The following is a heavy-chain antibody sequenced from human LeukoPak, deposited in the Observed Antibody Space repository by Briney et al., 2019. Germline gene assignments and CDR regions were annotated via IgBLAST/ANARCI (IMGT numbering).Heavy chain of an antibody. CDR3: ARDMYSSGWYPDY. CDR1: GFTFSSYA. V-gene: IGHV3-30-3*01. J-gene: IGHJ4*02. Sequence: GRSLRLSCAASGFTFSSYAMHWVRQAPGKGLEWVAVMSYDGSNKYYADSVKGRFTISRDNSKNTLYLQMNSLRAEDTAVYYCARDMYSSGWYPDYWGQGTLVTVSS. CDR2: MSYDGSNK. D-gene: IGHD6-19*01.